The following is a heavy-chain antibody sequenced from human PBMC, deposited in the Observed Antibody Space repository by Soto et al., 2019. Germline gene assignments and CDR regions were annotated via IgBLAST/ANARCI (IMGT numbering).Heavy chain of an antibody. V-gene: IGHV4-4*07. CDR3: ARVHRSYDFWSGYYLGDWFDP. CDR2: IYTSGST. J-gene: IGHJ5*02. Sequence: SETLSLTCTVSGGSISSYYWSWIRQPAGKGLEWIGRIYTSGSTNYNPSLKSRVTMSVDTSKNQFSLKLSSVTAADTAVYCCARVHRSYDFWSGYYLGDWFDPWGQGTQVTVSS. CDR1: GGSISSYY. D-gene: IGHD3-3*01.